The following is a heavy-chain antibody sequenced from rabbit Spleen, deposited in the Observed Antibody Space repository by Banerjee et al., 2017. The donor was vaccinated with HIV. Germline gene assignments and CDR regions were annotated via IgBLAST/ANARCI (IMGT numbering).Heavy chain of an antibody. CDR1: GFDFSRDY. CDR3: ARDAAGREDFNL. V-gene: IGHV1S7*01. J-gene: IGHJ4*01. CDR2: IDPVFGIT. D-gene: IGHD4-2*01. Sequence: QLKESGGGLVQPGGSLKLSCTASGFDFSRDYMNWVRQAPGKGLEWIGYIDPVFGITYYASWVNGRFTISSHNAQNTVSLQMNSLTAADTATYFCARDAAGREDFNLWGQGTLVTVS.